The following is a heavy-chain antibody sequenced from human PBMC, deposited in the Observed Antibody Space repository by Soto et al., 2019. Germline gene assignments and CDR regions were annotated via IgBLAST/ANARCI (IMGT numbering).Heavy chain of an antibody. CDR1: GFTFDDYA. Sequence: GGSLRLSCVVSGFTFDDYAMHWVRQAPGKGLEWVSSISWNHGGIGYADSVRGRFTVSRDNAKNSLYLQMNSLRREDTAFYYCIRKYYNTLGDYWGPGTLVTVYS. V-gene: IGHV3-9*01. J-gene: IGHJ4*02. CDR3: IRKYYNTLGDY. CDR2: ISWNHGGI. D-gene: IGHD3-9*01.